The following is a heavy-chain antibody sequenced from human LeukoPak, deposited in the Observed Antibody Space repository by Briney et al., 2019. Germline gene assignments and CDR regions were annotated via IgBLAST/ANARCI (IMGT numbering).Heavy chain of an antibody. V-gene: IGHV3-9*01. J-gene: IGHJ3*02. Sequence: PGRSLRLSCAASGFTFDDYAMHWVRQAPGKGLEWVSGISWNSGSIGYADSVKGRFTISRDNAKNSLYLQMNSLRAGDTALYYCAKDRLLIHGGYCSSTSCYGDAFDIWGQGTMVTVSS. CDR2: ISWNSGSI. CDR1: GFTFDDYA. CDR3: AKDRLLIHGGYCSSTSCYGDAFDI. D-gene: IGHD2-2*01.